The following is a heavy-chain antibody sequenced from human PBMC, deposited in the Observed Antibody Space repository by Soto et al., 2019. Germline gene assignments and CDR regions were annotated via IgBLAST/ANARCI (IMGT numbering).Heavy chain of an antibody. D-gene: IGHD3-9*01. Sequence: GASVQLSCKASGYTFASNDINWVRQATGQGREWMGWMNPNSGNAVYAQKFQGRVTMTRNTSVNTAYMELSSLRSEDTAVYYCARGVKGSTGYYFDYWGQGSLVTVSA. V-gene: IGHV1-8*01. CDR1: GYTFASND. J-gene: IGHJ4*02. CDR3: ARGVKGSTGYYFDY. CDR2: MNPNSGNA.